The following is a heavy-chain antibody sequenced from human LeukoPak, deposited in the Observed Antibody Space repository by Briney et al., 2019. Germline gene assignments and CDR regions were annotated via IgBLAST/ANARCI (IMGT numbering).Heavy chain of an antibody. CDR3: ARDEGVAVPY. CDR1: GFTFSDYY. D-gene: IGHD2-15*01. Sequence: TGGSLRLSCAASGFTFSDYYMRWVRQAPGKGLEWVANIKQDGSEKNYVDSVKGRFTISRDNAKNSLYLQMNSLRAEDTAVYYCARDEGVAVPYWGQGTTVTVSS. V-gene: IGHV3-7*01. CDR2: IKQDGSEK. J-gene: IGHJ6*02.